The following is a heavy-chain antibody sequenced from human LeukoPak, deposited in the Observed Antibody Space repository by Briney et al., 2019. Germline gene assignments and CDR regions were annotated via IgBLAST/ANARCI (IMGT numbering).Heavy chain of an antibody. J-gene: IGHJ3*02. CDR1: GGSISSYF. CDR3: ASARLGSGLEGAFDS. D-gene: IGHD6-25*01. CDR2: IYYSGST. Sequence: SETLSLTCTVSGGSISSYFWSWIRQPPGKGLEWIGYIYYSGSTNYNPSLKSRVTISVDTSKNQFSLKLSSVTAADTAVYYCASARLGSGLEGAFDSWGQGTMVTVSS. V-gene: IGHV4-59*01.